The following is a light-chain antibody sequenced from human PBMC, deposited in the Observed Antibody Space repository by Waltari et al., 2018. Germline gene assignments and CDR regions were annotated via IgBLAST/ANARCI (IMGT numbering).Light chain of an antibody. Sequence: SYVLTQPPSVSVAPGQTSRITCGGTNIGSKSVHWYQQKPGQAPVLVVYDDSDRPSGIPERFPGSNSGNTATLTISRVEAGDEADYYCQVWDSSSDHVVFGGGTKLTVL. V-gene: IGLV3-21*02. J-gene: IGLJ2*01. CDR2: DDS. CDR3: QVWDSSSDHVV. CDR1: NIGSKS.